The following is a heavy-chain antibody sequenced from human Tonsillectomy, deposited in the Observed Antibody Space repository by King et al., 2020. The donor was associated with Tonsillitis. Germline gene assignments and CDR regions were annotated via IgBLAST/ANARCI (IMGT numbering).Heavy chain of an antibody. V-gene: IGHV3-23*04. D-gene: IGHD1-1*01. Sequence: VQLVESGGGLIQPGGSLRLSCAASGFTFSSYAMSWVRQAPGKGLEWVSTIRDSGDSTYYADSVKGRFTISRENSKNTLNLQMNSLRAEDTAVYYCAKERGYNWGYFDYWGQGSLVTVSS. J-gene: IGHJ4*02. CDR3: AKERGYNWGYFDY. CDR1: GFTFSSYA. CDR2: IRDSGDST.